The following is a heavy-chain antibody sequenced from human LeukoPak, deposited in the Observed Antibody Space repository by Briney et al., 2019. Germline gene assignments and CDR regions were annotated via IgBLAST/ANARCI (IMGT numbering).Heavy chain of an antibody. D-gene: IGHD2-15*01. CDR3: AKCDTCGLEGGFDY. Sequence: TGGSLRLSCAASGFTFSSYGMHWVRQAPGKGLEWVAVISYDGSNKYYADSVKGRFTISRDNSKNTLYLQMNSLRAEDTAVYYCAKCDTCGLEGGFDYWGQGTLVTVSS. J-gene: IGHJ4*02. CDR1: GFTFSSYG. V-gene: IGHV3-30*18. CDR2: ISYDGSNK.